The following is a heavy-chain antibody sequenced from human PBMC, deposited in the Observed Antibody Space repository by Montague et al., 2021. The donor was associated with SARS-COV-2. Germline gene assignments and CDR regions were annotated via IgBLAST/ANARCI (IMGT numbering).Heavy chain of an antibody. Sequence: TLSLTCTVSGDSISSYYWNWIRQPPGKGLEWIGYIYNSGTTNYNPSVKSRVTISVDTSKNQFSLKLNSVTAADTVVYYCARGGGYGSGGSCYYWFDPWGQGTLVTVSS. V-gene: IGHV4-59*01. CDR3: ARGGGYGSGGSCYYWFDP. CDR2: IYNSGTT. CDR1: GDSISSYY. D-gene: IGHD2-15*01. J-gene: IGHJ5*02.